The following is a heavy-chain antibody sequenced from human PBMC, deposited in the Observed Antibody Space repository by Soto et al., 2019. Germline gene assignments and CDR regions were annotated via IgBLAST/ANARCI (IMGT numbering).Heavy chain of an antibody. V-gene: IGHV3-15*01. Sequence: GGSLRLSCGASGFTFSNAWMSWVRQAPGKGLEWVGRIKSKTDGGTTDYAAPVKGRFTISRDDSKNTLYPQMNSLKTADTAVSYSTAHYHYYGSRKRHIWGQGTMVTVSS. CDR1: GFTFSNAW. D-gene: IGHD3-10*01. J-gene: IGHJ3*02. CDR2: IKSKTDGGTT. CDR3: TAHYHYYGSRKRHI.